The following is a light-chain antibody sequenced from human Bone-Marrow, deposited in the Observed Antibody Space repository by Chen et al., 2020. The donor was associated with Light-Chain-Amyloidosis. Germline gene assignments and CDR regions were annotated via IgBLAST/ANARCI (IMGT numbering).Light chain of an antibody. J-gene: IGLJ3*02. CDR1: NIGSTS. CDR3: QVWDRSSDRPV. V-gene: IGLV3-21*02. Sequence: SYVLTQPSSVSVAPGQTATIACGGNNIGSTSVHCYQQTPGQAPLLVVYDDSDRPPGIPERLSGSNSGNTATLTISRVEAGDEADYYCQVWDRSSDRPVFGGGTKLTVL. CDR2: DDS.